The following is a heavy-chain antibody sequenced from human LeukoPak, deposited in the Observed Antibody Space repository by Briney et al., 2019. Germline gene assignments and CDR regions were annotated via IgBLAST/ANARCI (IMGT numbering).Heavy chain of an antibody. CDR1: GYTFTGYY. CDR2: INPNSGGT. V-gene: IGHV1-2*02. Sequence: ASVKVSCKASGYTFTGYYMHWVRQAPGQGLEWMGWINPNSGGTNYAQKFQGRVTMTRDTSISTAYMELSRLRSDDTAVYYCARSLGGYSYGTDYWGQGTLVTVPS. D-gene: IGHD5-18*01. J-gene: IGHJ4*02. CDR3: ARSLGGYSYGTDY.